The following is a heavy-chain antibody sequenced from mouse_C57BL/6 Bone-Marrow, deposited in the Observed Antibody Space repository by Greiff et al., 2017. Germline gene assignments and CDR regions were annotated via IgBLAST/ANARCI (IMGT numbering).Heavy chain of an antibody. J-gene: IGHJ3*01. CDR1: GFSFNTYA. CDR3: VSGEYDVGWFAY. D-gene: IGHD2-14*01. Sequence: EVKLVESGGGLVQPKGSLKLSCAASGFSFNTYAMNWVRQAPGKGLEWVARIRSKSNNYATYYADSVKDRFTISRDDSESMLYLQMNNLKTEDTAMYYCVSGEYDVGWFAYWGQGTLVTVSA. V-gene: IGHV10-1*01. CDR2: IRSKSNNYAT.